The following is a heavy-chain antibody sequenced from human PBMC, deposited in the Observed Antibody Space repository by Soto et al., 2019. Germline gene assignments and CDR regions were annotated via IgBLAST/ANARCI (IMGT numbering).Heavy chain of an antibody. J-gene: IGHJ5*02. Sequence: ASVKVSCKASGYTFTSYAMHWVRQAPGQRLEWMGWINAGNGNTKYSQKFQGRVTITRDTSASTAYMELSSLRSEDTAVYYCARGITIFGVAPPWGQGTLVTVSS. CDR1: GYTFTSYA. V-gene: IGHV1-3*01. CDR3: ARGITIFGVAPP. CDR2: INAGNGNT. D-gene: IGHD3-3*01.